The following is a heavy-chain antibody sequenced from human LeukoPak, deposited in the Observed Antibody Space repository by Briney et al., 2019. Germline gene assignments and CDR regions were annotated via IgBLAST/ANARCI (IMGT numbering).Heavy chain of an antibody. J-gene: IGHJ5*02. Sequence: SETLSLTCTVSGGSIGGGDYYWSWIRQPPGKGLEWIGYIYYSGSTYYNPSLKSRVIISVDTSKNQFSLNLSSVTAADTAVYFCARVSTGTAYPWGQGTLVTVSS. D-gene: IGHD1-1*01. CDR2: IYYSGST. V-gene: IGHV4-30-4*08. CDR3: ARVSTGTAYP. CDR1: GGSIGGGDYY.